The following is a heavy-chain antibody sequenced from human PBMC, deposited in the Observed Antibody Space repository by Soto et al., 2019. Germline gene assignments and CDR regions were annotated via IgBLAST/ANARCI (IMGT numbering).Heavy chain of an antibody. CDR1: GGSISSGDYY. V-gene: IGHV4-61*08. Sequence: SETLSLTCTVSGGSISSGDYYWTWIRQHPGKGLEWIGYIYYSGSTNYNPSLKSRVTISVDTSKNQFSLKLSSVTAADTAVYYCARRYGGAFDIWGQGTMVTVSS. CDR3: ARRYGGAFDI. J-gene: IGHJ3*02. CDR2: IYYSGST. D-gene: IGHD4-17*01.